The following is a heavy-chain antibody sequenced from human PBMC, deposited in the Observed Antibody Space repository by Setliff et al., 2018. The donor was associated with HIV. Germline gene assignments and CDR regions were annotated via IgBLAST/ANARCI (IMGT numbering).Heavy chain of an antibody. J-gene: IGHJ4*01. CDR1: GESFSGYY. V-gene: IGHV4-34*01. CDR3: ARGAPYCNHGVCHLFDY. Sequence: PSETLSLTCAVYGESFSGYYWTWIRQPAGKGLEWLGESNHSGRARYNPSLKSRVNNLVDTSKNQFSLRLSSVTAADQAVYYCARGAPYCNHGVCHLFDYWGHGNRVTVSS. CDR2: SNHSGRA. D-gene: IGHD2-8*01.